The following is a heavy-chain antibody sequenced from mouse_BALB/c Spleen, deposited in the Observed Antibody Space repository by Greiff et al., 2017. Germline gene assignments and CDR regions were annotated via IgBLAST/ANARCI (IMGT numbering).Heavy chain of an antibody. J-gene: IGHJ4*01. CDR2: ISSGGSYT. CDR3: ARHEGMITTGAMDY. D-gene: IGHD2-4*01. V-gene: IGHV5-6*01. CDR1: GFTFSSYG. Sequence: DVQLVESGGDLVKPGGSLKLSCAASGFTFSSYGMSWVRQTPDKRLEWVATISSGGSYTYYPDSVKGRFTISRDNAKNTLYLQMSSLKSEDTAMYYCARHEGMITTGAMDYWGQGTSVTVSS.